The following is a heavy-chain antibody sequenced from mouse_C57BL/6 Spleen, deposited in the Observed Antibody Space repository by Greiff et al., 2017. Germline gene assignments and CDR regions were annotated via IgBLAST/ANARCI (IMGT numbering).Heavy chain of an antibody. V-gene: IGHV1-69*01. Sequence: QVQLQQPGAELVMPGASVKLSCKASGYTFTSYWMPWVKQRPGQGLEWIGEIDPSDSYTNYNQKCTGKSTLTVDKSSSTAYMQRSSMTSDASAVYDCARPAQVTYYFDYWGQGTTLTVSS. D-gene: IGHD3-2*02. J-gene: IGHJ2*01. CDR2: IDPSDSYT. CDR3: ARPAQVTYYFDY. CDR1: GYTFTSYW.